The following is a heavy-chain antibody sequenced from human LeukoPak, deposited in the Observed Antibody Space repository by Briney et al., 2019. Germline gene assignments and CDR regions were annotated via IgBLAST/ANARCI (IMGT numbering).Heavy chain of an antibody. CDR1: GFIFSSHA. J-gene: IGHJ6*02. D-gene: IGHD3-10*01. Sequence: PGGSLRLSCAGSGFIFSSHAMNWVRQAPGKGLEWVSVMSGSGVTTYYADSVKGRFSSFRDNSKNTLYLQMNSLRVEDTAVYYCARDPQSWFGEGGMDVWGQGTTVTVFS. CDR2: MSGSGVTT. V-gene: IGHV3-23*01. CDR3: ARDPQSWFGEGGMDV.